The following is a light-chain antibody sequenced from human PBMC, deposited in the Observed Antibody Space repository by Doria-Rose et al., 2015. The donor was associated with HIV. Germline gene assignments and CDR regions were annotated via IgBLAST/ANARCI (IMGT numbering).Light chain of an antibody. V-gene: IGKV3-20*01. J-gene: IGKJ1*01. Sequence: TQSTGTLSLSPGERATLSCRASQSFSSTYLDWYQQKPGQAPSLLIYDGSTRATGIPDRFSASGSGTDFTLTINRLEPEDFALYYCHQYGTSWTFGQGTKVEI. CDR3: HQYGTSWT. CDR1: QSFSSTY. CDR2: DGS.